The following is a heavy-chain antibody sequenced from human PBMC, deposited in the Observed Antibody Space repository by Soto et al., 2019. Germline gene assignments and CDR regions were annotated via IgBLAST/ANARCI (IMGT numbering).Heavy chain of an antibody. D-gene: IGHD4-17*01. CDR3: ATRSSSYGDYPGWWFDP. Sequence: QVQLQESGPGLVKPSQTLSLTCTVSGGSISSGGYYWSWIRQHPGKGLEWIGYIYYSGSTYYNPSLKSRVTISVDTSKNQFSLKLSSVTAADTAVYYCATRSSSYGDYPGWWFDPWGQGTLVTVSS. CDR2: IYYSGST. V-gene: IGHV4-31*03. CDR1: GGSISSGGYY. J-gene: IGHJ5*02.